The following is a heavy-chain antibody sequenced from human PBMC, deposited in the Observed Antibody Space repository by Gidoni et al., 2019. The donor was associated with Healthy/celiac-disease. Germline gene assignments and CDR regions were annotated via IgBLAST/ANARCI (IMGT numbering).Heavy chain of an antibody. CDR3: ASSYYDSSGYYQGTFDY. J-gene: IGHJ4*02. D-gene: IGHD3-22*01. Sequence: LEWMGGIIPIFGTANYAQKFKGRVTITADESTSTAYMELSSLRSEDTAVYYCASSYYDSSGYYQGTFDYWGQGTLVTVSS. CDR2: IIPIFGTA. V-gene: IGHV1-69*01.